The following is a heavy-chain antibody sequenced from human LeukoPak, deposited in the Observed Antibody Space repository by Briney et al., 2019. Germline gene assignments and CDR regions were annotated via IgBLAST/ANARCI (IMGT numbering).Heavy chain of an antibody. CDR2: INPNSGGT. V-gene: IGHV1-2*02. Sequence: ASVKVSCKASGYTFTGYYMHWVRQAPGQGLEWMGWINPNSGGTNYAQKFQGRVTMTRDTSISTAYMELSRLRSDDTAVYYCARSPHILTGENFDYWGQGTLLIVSS. CDR1: GYTFTGYY. D-gene: IGHD3-9*01. J-gene: IGHJ4*02. CDR3: ARSPHILTGENFDY.